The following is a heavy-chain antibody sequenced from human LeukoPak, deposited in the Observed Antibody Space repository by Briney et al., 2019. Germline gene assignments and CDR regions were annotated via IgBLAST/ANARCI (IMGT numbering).Heavy chain of an antibody. CDR2: INPNSGGA. J-gene: IGHJ4*02. Sequence: ASVKVSCKASGYTFTDSYIHWVRQAPGQGLEWMGWINPNSGGAKYAQKFQGRVTMTRDTSISTAYMELSSLRSDDTAVYYCARVGMRDTANLRPVDYWGQGTLVTVSS. CDR3: ARVGMRDTANLRPVDY. CDR1: GYTFTDSY. V-gene: IGHV1-2*02. D-gene: IGHD5-18*01.